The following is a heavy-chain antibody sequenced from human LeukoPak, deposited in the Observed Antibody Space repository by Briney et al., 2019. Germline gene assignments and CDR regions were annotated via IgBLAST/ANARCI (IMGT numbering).Heavy chain of an antibody. CDR3: ARGASWYRSLPGGFDP. V-gene: IGHV1-8*01. Sequence: ASVKVSCKASGYTFTSYDINWVRQATGQGLEWMGWMNPNSGNTGYAQKFQGRVTMTRNTSISTAYMELSSLRSEDTAVYYCARGASWYRSLPGGFDPWGQGTLVTVSS. CDR2: MNPNSGNT. CDR1: GYTFTSYD. D-gene: IGHD6-13*01. J-gene: IGHJ5*02.